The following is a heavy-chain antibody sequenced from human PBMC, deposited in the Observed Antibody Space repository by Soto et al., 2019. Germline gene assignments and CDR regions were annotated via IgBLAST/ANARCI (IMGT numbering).Heavy chain of an antibody. D-gene: IGHD5-12*01. Sequence: PGGSLRLSCAASGFTFDDYAMHWVRQAPGKGLEWVSGISWNSGSIGYADSVKGRFTISRDNAKNSLYLQMNSLRAEDTALYYCAKATGGLRYAADAFDIWGQGTMVTVSS. V-gene: IGHV3-9*01. J-gene: IGHJ3*02. CDR2: ISWNSGSI. CDR3: AKATGGLRYAADAFDI. CDR1: GFTFDDYA.